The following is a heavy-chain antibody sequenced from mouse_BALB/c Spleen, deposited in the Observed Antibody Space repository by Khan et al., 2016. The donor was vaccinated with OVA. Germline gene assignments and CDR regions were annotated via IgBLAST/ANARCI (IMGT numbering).Heavy chain of an antibody. CDR2: IYTYSGEP. D-gene: IGHD3-3*01. CDR1: GYTFTNYG. Sequence: QIQLLQSGPELKKPGETVKISCKASGYTFTNYGMHWVKQAPGKGLKWMGWIYTYSGEPTYADDFKGRFAFSLETSASTAYLQINKLKNEDTATYFCARGRSRAMDYWGQGTSVTVSA. CDR3: ARGRSRAMDY. J-gene: IGHJ4*01. V-gene: IGHV9-3-1*01.